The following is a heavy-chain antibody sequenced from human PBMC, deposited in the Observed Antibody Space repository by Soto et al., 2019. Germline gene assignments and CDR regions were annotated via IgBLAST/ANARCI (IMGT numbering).Heavy chain of an antibody. V-gene: IGHV4-31*03. J-gene: IGHJ4*02. CDR1: GGSISSGGYY. D-gene: IGHD2-21*02. CDR3: ASTLVVVTAGGNRD. CDR2: IYYSGST. Sequence: ASETLSLTCTVSGGSISSGGYYWSWIRQHPGKGLEWIGYIYYSGSTYYNPSLKSRVTISVDTSKNQFSLKLSSVTAADTAVYYCASTLVVVTAGGNRDWGQGTLVTVSS.